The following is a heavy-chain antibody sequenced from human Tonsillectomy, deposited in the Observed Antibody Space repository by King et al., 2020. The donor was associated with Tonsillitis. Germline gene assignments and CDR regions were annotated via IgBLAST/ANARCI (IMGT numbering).Heavy chain of an antibody. CDR1: GYTFTSYY. Sequence: QLVQSGAEVKKPGASVKVSCKASGYTFTSYYMHWVRQAPGQGLEWMGIINPSGGSTSYAQKFQGRVTMTRDTSTSTVYMELSSLRSEDTAVYYCARDPEVAATPVGAFDIWGQGTMVTVSS. D-gene: IGHD2-15*01. J-gene: IGHJ3*02. V-gene: IGHV1-46*01. CDR3: ARDPEVAATPVGAFDI. CDR2: INPSGGST.